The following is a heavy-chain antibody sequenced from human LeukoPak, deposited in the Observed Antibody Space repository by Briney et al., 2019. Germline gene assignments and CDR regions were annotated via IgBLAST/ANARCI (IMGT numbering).Heavy chain of an antibody. CDR3: ARDDGSFSSGFDY. V-gene: IGHV1-18*01. J-gene: IGHJ4*02. CDR1: GYTFTSYS. CDR2: ISAYNGNT. D-gene: IGHD6-19*01. Sequence: GASVKVSCKASGYTFTSYSISWVRQAPGQGLEWMGWISAYNGNTNYAQKLQGRVTMTTDTSTSTAYIELRSLRSADTAVYYCARDDGSFSSGFDYWGQGTLVTVSS.